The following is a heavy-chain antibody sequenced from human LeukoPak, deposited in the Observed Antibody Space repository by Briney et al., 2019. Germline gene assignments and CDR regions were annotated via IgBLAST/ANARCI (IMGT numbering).Heavy chain of an antibody. CDR2: IYKAGNT. J-gene: IGHJ2*01. Sequence: PGGSLRLSCAASGFTVSSNYMNWVRQAPGRGPEWVSVIYKAGNTFCADSVKGRFTMSRDNSKNTLYLQMNSLRAEDTAVYYCARVLLDTNGDQYWYYDLWGRGTLVTVSS. D-gene: IGHD2-8*01. CDR1: GFTVSSNY. CDR3: ARVLLDTNGDQYWYYDL. V-gene: IGHV3-53*01.